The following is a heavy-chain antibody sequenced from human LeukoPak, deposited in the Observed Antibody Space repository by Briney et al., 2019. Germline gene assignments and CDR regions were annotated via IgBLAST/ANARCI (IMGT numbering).Heavy chain of an antibody. V-gene: IGHV4-59*01. CDR1: GGSISSYY. J-gene: IGHJ5*02. CDR3: ARGLWLDNWFDP. Sequence: SETLSLTCTVSGGSISSYYWSWIRQPPGKGLEWIGYIYYSGSTNYNPSLKSRVTISVDTSKNQFSLKLSSVTAADTAVYFCARGLWLDNWFDPWGQGTLVTVSS. CDR2: IYYSGST. D-gene: IGHD2-21*01.